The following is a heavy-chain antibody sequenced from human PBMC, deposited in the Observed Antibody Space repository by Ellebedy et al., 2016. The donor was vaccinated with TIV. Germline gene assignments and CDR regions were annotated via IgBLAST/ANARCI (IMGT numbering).Heavy chain of an antibody. D-gene: IGHD5-18*01. Sequence: GESLKISCAASGFTFSPYAMAWVRQAPGKGLEWVSGIVGSGAQKYADSVKGRFTISRDNSKRTVDLQMNGLRAEDTAIYFCAKDRTSGDGYWVFDNWGQGILVTVSS. CDR2: IVGSGA. CDR3: AKDRTSGDGYWVFDN. V-gene: IGHV3-23*01. J-gene: IGHJ4*02. CDR1: GFTFSPYA.